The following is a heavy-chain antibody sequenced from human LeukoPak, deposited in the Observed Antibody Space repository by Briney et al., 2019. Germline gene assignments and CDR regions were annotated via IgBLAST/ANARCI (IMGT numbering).Heavy chain of an antibody. Sequence: SETLSLTCTVSGGSISSYYWSWIRQPAGKGLEWIGRIYTSGSTNYNPSLKSRVTMSVDTSKNQFSLKLSSVTAADTAVYYCAREELNYYGSGSLRDYWGQGTLVTVSS. CDR1: GGSISSYY. J-gene: IGHJ4*02. D-gene: IGHD3-10*01. CDR2: IYTSGST. CDR3: AREELNYYGSGSLRDY. V-gene: IGHV4-4*07.